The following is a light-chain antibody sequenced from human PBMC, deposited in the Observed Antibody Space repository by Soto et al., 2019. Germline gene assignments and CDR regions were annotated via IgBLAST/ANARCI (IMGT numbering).Light chain of an antibody. CDR1: SSDVGGYNY. V-gene: IGLV2-14*01. J-gene: IGLJ1*01. CDR2: EVT. Sequence: QSVLTQPASVSGSPGQSITISRTGTSSDVGGYNYVSWYQQHPGKAPKLMIYEVTNRPSGVSNRFSGSKSGNTASLTISGLQAEDEADYYCSSYTSRSTLVFGTGTRSPS. CDR3: SSYTSRSTLV.